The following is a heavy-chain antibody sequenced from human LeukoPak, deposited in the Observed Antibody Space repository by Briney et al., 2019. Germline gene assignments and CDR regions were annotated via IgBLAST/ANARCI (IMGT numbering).Heavy chain of an antibody. CDR1: GFTVSSNY. CDR2: IYSGGST. Sequence: GGSLRLSCAVSGFTVSSNYMNWVRQAPGKGLEWVSVIYSGGSTYYADSVKGRFTISRDNSKNTLYLQMNSLRAEDTAVYYCARGLGGNSSGYDYWGQGTLVTVSS. CDR3: ARGLGGNSSGYDY. J-gene: IGHJ4*02. D-gene: IGHD4-23*01. V-gene: IGHV3-66*01.